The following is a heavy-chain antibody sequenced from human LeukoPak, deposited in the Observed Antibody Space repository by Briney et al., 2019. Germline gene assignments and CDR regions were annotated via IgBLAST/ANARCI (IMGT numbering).Heavy chain of an antibody. J-gene: IGHJ4*02. CDR2: IYYSGST. CDR1: GGSISSSSYY. V-gene: IGHV4-39*07. D-gene: IGHD4-17*01. Sequence: PSETLSLTCTVSGGSISSSSYYWGWIRQPPGKGLEWIGSIYYSGSTNYNPSLKSRVTISVDTSKNQFSLKLSSVTAADTAVYYCARVGDLDYGDYPLPVGVPYFDYWGQGTLVTVSS. CDR3: ARVGDLDYGDYPLPVGVPYFDY.